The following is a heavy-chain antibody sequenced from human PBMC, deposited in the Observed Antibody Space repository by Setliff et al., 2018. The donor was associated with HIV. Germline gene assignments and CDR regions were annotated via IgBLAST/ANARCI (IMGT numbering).Heavy chain of an antibody. CDR1: GFTFSSYS. D-gene: IGHD6-19*01. V-gene: IGHV3-48*01. Sequence: PGGSLRLSCAASGFTFSSYSMNWVRQAPGKGLEWISYITSTGSTIFYADSVKGRFTISRDNAKNSLYLQMNSLRAEDTAVYYCARAVHSGWYYFDYWGQGTLVTVSS. CDR3: ARAVHSGWYYFDY. CDR2: ITSTGSTI. J-gene: IGHJ4*02.